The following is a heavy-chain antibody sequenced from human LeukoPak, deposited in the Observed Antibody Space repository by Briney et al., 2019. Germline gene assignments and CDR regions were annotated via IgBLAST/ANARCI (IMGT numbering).Heavy chain of an antibody. D-gene: IGHD2-2*01. CDR2: IRYDGSYK. J-gene: IGHJ4*02. V-gene: IGHV3-30*02. CDR1: GFTFSSYG. CDR3: AKVRYQLLIDY. Sequence: GGSLRLSCAASGFTFSSYGMHWVRQAPGKGLEWVALIRYDGSYKYYADSVKGRFTISRDNSKNTLYLQMNSLRADDTAVYYCAKVRYQLLIDYWGQGTLVTVSS.